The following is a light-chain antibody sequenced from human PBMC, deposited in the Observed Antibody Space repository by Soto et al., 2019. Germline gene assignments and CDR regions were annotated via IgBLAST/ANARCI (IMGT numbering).Light chain of an antibody. J-gene: IGKJ2*01. Sequence: DIQMTQSPSSLSASVGDRVTITCRASQSISSYLNWYQQKPGKAPKLLIYAASSLQLGVPSRFSGSGSGTDFTLTISSLQPEDFATYYCQQSYSTPFTFGQGTKLDIK. CDR1: QSISSY. CDR2: AAS. V-gene: IGKV1-39*01. CDR3: QQSYSTPFT.